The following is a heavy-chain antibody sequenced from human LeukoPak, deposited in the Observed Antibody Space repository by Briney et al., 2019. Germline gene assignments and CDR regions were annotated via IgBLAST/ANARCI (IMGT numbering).Heavy chain of an antibody. Sequence: GGSLRLSCAASGFTFSSYGMSWVRQAPGKGLEWVSAISGSGGSTYYADSVKGRFTISRDNSKNTLYLQMNSLRAEDTAVYYCARTMVRGVIITYAFDYWGQGTLVTVSS. J-gene: IGHJ4*02. CDR3: ARTMVRGVIITYAFDY. D-gene: IGHD3-10*01. CDR2: ISGSGGST. V-gene: IGHV3-23*01. CDR1: GFTFSSYG.